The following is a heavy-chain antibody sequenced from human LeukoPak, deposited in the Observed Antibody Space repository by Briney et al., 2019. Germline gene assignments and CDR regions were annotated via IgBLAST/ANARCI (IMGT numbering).Heavy chain of an antibody. CDR3: ARDAF. CDR2: VNPSGRST. Sequence: ASVKVSCRTSGYSFTNFYIHWVRQAPGQGLEWMGMVNPSGRSTISAQRFQDRVNMTTDTSTRTVYMEMTGLTSDDTGIYYCARDAFWGQGTQVTVSS. CDR1: GYSFTNFY. J-gene: IGHJ4*02. D-gene: IGHD3-3*02. V-gene: IGHV1-46*01.